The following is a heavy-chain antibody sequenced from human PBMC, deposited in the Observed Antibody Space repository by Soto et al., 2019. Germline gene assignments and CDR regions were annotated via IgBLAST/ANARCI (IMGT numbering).Heavy chain of an antibody. CDR3: ARVVGATVGNYFYS. V-gene: IGHV1-69*01. CDR2: VIPIFGTA. CDR1: GCSFTSYA. J-gene: IGHJ4*02. Sequence: VQLVQSGAEVKKPGSSVKVSCTASGCSFTSYAITWVLQAPGHGLEWMGGVIPIFGTATYAQKFQGRVTITADESTTTAYMELSSLRAEDTAVYYCARVVGATVGNYFYSGGQGTLVNVSS. D-gene: IGHD1-26*01.